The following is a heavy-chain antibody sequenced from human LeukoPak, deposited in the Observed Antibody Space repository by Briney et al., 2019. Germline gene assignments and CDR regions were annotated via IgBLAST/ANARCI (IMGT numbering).Heavy chain of an antibody. CDR2: IYSSGSV. CDR3: ARRGRNSSGWQDYL. Sequence: ASETLSLTCTVSGGSIRTYYWSWIRQPPGKGLEWIGYIYSSGSVDYNPSLKSRVTISVDTSKNQFSLKLTSVTAADTAVYYCARRGRNSSGWQDYLWGQGTLVTVSS. CDR1: GGSIRTYY. D-gene: IGHD6-25*01. J-gene: IGHJ4*02. V-gene: IGHV4-59*01.